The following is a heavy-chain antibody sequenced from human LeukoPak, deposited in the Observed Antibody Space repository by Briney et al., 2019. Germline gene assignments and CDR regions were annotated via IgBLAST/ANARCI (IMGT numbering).Heavy chain of an antibody. J-gene: IGHJ4*02. D-gene: IGHD1-20*01. CDR2: ISAYNGNT. V-gene: IGHV1-18*01. CDR1: GYTFTSYG. CDR3: ARDNWNLPEDY. Sequence: ASVKVSCKASGYTFTSYGISWVRQAPGQGLEWMGWISAYNGNTNYAQKLQGRVTMTTDTSTSTAYMELSSLRSEDTAVYYCARDNWNLPEDYWGQGTLVTVSS.